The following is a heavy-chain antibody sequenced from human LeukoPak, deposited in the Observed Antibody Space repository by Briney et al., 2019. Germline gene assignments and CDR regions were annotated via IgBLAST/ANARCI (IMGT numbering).Heavy chain of an antibody. Sequence: PGGSLRLSCATSGFTFSSYAMSWVRQAPGKGLEWVSSISGGGGNTYYADSVKGRFTISRDYSKDTLYLQMNSLRTEETAVYYWGEGPAMVRGTFDPWGQGTLVTVSS. CDR1: GFTFSSYA. CDR3: GEGPAMVRGTFDP. D-gene: IGHD3-10*01. V-gene: IGHV3-23*01. CDR2: ISGGGGNT. J-gene: IGHJ5*02.